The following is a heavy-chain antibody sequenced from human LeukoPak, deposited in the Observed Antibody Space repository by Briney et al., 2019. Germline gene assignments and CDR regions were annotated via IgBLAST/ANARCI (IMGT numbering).Heavy chain of an antibody. V-gene: IGHV4-34*01. CDR2: INHSGST. CDR3: ARHYWTTVTTVRFDP. D-gene: IGHD4-17*01. Sequence: PSETLSLTCAVYGGSFSGYYWSWIRQPPGKGLEWIGEINHSGSTNYNPSLKSRVTISVDTSKNQFSLKLSSVTAADTAVYYCARHYWTTVTTVRFDPWGQGTLVTVSS. J-gene: IGHJ5*02. CDR1: GGSFSGYY.